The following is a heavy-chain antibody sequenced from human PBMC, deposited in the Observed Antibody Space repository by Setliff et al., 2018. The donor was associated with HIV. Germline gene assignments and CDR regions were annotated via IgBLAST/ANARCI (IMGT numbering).Heavy chain of an antibody. Sequence: LSLTCAASGFTLGSYWMHWVRQAPGKGLVYVSHINGDGSTTTYADSVEGRFTISRDNAKNTLYLQMNSLRAEDTAVYYCTRDYRNLGFDLWGRGSLVTVSS. CDR3: TRDYRNLGFDL. D-gene: IGHD4-4*01. CDR2: INGDGSTT. V-gene: IGHV3-74*01. CDR1: GFTLGSYW. J-gene: IGHJ2*01.